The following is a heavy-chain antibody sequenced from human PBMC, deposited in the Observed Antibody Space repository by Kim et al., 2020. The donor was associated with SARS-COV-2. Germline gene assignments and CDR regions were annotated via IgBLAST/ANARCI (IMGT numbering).Heavy chain of an antibody. CDR3: ARDGRYYGMDV. CDR1: GGSISSGGYY. CDR2: IYYSGST. V-gene: IGHV4-31*03. J-gene: IGHJ6*02. Sequence: SETLSLTCTVSGGSISSGGYYWSWIRQHPGKGLEWIGYIYYSGSTYYNPSLKSRVTISVDTSKNQFSLKLSSVTAADTAVYYCARDGRYYGMDVWGQGTTFTVSS.